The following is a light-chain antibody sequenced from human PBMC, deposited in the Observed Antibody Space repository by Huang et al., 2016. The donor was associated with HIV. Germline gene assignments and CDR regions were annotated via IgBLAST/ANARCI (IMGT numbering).Light chain of an antibody. Sequence: IQLTQSPSSLSASVGDRVSITCRASQDITSYLALYQQKPGKAPNLLIYSASTLQTGVPSRFSGSGSGTNFTLTVSSLQPEDFATYYCQQLNSYPLTFGGGTKVEIK. CDR2: SAS. J-gene: IGKJ4*01. V-gene: IGKV1-9*01. CDR1: QDITSY. CDR3: QQLNSYPLT.